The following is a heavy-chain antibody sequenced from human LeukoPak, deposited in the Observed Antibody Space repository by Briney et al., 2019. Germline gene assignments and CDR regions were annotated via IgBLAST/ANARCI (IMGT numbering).Heavy chain of an antibody. V-gene: IGHV3-21*01. Sequence: GGSLRLSCAASGFTFSSYSMNWVRQAPGKGLEWVSSISSGSSYIYYADSVKGRFTISRDNAKNSLYLQMNSLRAEDTAVYYCARDGYRGVDTAMVYYFDYWGQGTLVTVSS. CDR2: ISSGSSYI. CDR3: ARDGYRGVDTAMVYYFDY. J-gene: IGHJ4*02. CDR1: GFTFSSYS. D-gene: IGHD5-18*01.